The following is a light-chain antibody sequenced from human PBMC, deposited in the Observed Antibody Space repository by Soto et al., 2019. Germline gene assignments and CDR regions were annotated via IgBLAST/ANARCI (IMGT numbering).Light chain of an antibody. CDR2: GAS. CDR1: QSVSYY. Sequence: EIVLTESPATLSLSPGEIATLSCRASQSVSYYLAWYQQKPGQAPRLLIYGASTRATGIPARFSGSGSGTEFTLTISSLQSEDFAVYYCQQYNNWPPITFGQGTRLE. CDR3: QQYNNWPPIT. J-gene: IGKJ5*01. V-gene: IGKV3-15*01.